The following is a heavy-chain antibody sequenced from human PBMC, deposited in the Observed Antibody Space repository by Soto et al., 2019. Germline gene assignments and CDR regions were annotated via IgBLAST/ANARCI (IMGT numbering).Heavy chain of an antibody. Sequence: PGESLKISCKGSGYSFTSYWIGWVRQMPGKGLEWMGIIYPGDSDTRYSPSFQGQVTISADKSISTAYLQWSSLKASDTAMYYSARHDPPRDFVSSGYNEPSYYYYGMDVWGQGTTVTVSS. CDR2: IYPGDSDT. D-gene: IGHD3-22*01. CDR1: GYSFTSYW. J-gene: IGHJ6*02. CDR3: ARHDPPRDFVSSGYNEPSYYYYGMDV. V-gene: IGHV5-51*01.